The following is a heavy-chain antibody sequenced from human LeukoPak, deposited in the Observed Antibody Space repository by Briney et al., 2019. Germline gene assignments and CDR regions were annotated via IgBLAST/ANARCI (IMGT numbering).Heavy chain of an antibody. Sequence: GGSLRLSCAASGFTFSSNAMHWVRQAPGKRLEWVAVISYDGSNKYYADSVKGRFTISRDNSKNTLYLQMNSLRAEDTAVYYCAREGGSSYFDYWGQGTLVTVSP. V-gene: IGHV3-30-3*01. CDR1: GFTFSSNA. J-gene: IGHJ4*02. CDR2: ISYDGSNK. CDR3: AREGGSSYFDY. D-gene: IGHD1-26*01.